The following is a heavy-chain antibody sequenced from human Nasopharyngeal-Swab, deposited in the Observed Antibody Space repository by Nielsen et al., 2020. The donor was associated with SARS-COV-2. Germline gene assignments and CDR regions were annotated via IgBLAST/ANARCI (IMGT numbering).Heavy chain of an antibody. CDR1: GFTFSNDW. V-gene: IGHV3-15*01. CDR3: TSSMGSNYYYYYMDV. Sequence: GESLKISCAASGFTFSNDWMSWVRQATGKGLEWVGRIKSKTDGGTTDYAAPVKGRFTISRDDSKNTLYLQMNSLKTEDTAVYYCTSSMGSNYYYYYMDVWGKGTTVTVSS. CDR2: IKSKTDGGTT. D-gene: IGHD3-10*01. J-gene: IGHJ6*03.